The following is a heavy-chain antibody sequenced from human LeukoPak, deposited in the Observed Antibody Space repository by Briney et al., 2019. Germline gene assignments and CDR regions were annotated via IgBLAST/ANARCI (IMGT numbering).Heavy chain of an antibody. J-gene: IGHJ6*02. CDR1: GFPFSSYA. D-gene: IGHD2-15*01. Sequence: PGGSLRLSCSASGFPFSSYAMHWVRQAPGKGLEYVSAIIDIGGSTYYADSVKGSFTISRDNSKNTLYLQMSSLRAEDTAVYFCVRGYSFGPYGMDVWGQGHTVTVSS. CDR3: VRGYSFGPYGMDV. CDR2: IIDIGGST. V-gene: IGHV3-64D*09.